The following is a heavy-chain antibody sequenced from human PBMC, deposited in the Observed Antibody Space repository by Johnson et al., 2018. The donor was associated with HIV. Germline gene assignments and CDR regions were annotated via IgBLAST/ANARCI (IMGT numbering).Heavy chain of an antibody. J-gene: IGHJ3*02. CDR3: ARGGRRQGAFDI. V-gene: IGHV3-30*04. CDR2: ISFDGSNK. CDR1: GFIFNDYP. Sequence: QVQLVESGGGVVQPGRSLRLSCAASGFIFNDYPMYWVRQPPGKGLEWVAVISFDGSNKYYADSVKGRFSISRDNSKNTLYLQMNSLRAEDTAVYYCARGGRRQGAFDIWGQGTMVTVSS. D-gene: IGHD6-6*01.